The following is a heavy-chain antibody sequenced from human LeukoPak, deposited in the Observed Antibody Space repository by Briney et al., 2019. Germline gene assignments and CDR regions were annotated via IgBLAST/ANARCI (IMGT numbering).Heavy chain of an antibody. V-gene: IGHV1-18*01. CDR2: ISAYNGDT. J-gene: IGHJ4*02. CDR3: ARGLAAPKGLGIEY. Sequence: ASVKVSCKASGYTFTSYGISWARQAPGQGLEWMGWISAYNGDTNYAQNLQGRVTMTTDTSMTTAYMQLRSLRSDDTAVYYCARGLAAPKGLGIEYWGQGTLVTVSS. D-gene: IGHD6-13*01. CDR1: GYTFTSYG.